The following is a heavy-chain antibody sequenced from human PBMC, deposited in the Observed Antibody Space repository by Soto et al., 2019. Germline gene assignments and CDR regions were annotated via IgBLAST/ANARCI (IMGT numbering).Heavy chain of an antibody. CDR3: GRVKDGNVRIAY. CDR1: GFTVSRYW. D-gene: IGHD3-10*01. Sequence: GGSLRLSCAASGFTVSRYWVHWVRQAPGEGLVWVSRINPTGSVTIYADSVKGRFTISTDNAKNTVYLQMKSLRGKDTAVYHCGRVKDGNVRIAYWAQGAPVPV. V-gene: IGHV3-74*01. J-gene: IGHJ4*02. CDR2: INPTGSVT.